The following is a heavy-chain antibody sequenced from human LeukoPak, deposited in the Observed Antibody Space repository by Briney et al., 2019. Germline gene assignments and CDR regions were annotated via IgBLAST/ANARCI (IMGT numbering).Heavy chain of an antibody. D-gene: IGHD3-3*01. CDR1: GGSISSYY. Sequence: YPSETLSLTCTVSGGSISSYYWSWIRQPAGKGLEWIGRIYTSGSTNYNPSLKSRVTMSVDTSKNQFSLKLSSVTAADTAVYYCARDFGVVIRPYYYYYMDVWGKGTTVTVSS. V-gene: IGHV4-4*07. J-gene: IGHJ6*03. CDR2: IYTSGST. CDR3: ARDFGVVIRPYYYYYMDV.